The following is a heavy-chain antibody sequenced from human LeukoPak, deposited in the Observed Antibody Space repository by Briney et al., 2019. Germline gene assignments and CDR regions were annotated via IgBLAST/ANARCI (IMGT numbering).Heavy chain of an antibody. D-gene: IGHD4-23*01. CDR3: AGRRYGGNSNYYYGMDV. CDR2: IYYSGST. V-gene: IGHV4-39*07. CDR1: GGSISSSSYY. Sequence: PSETLSLTCTVSGGSISSSSYYWGWIRQPPGKGLEWIGSIYYSGSTYYNPSLKSRVTISVDTSKNQFSLKLSSVTAADTAVYYCAGRRYGGNSNYYYGMDVWGQGTTVTVSS. J-gene: IGHJ6*02.